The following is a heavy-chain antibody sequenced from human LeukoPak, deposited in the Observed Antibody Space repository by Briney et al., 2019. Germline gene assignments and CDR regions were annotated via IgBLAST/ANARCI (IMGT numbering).Heavy chain of an antibody. CDR1: EFTFSSSS. CDR2: ISYDGSNK. D-gene: IGHD3-22*01. Sequence: GGSLRLSCAAPEFTFSSSSMNWVRQAPGKGLEWVAVISYDGSNKFYADSVKGRFTISRDNSKNTLYLQMRSLRAYDTAIYYCWRPLSKRYFHEKGGYYPYAMDVCGQGTTVTVSS. J-gene: IGHJ6*02. V-gene: IGHV3-30-3*01. CDR3: WRPLSKRYFHEKGGYYPYAMDV.